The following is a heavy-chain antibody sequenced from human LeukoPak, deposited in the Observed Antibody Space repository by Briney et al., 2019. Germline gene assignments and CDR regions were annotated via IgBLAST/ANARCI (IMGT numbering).Heavy chain of an antibody. V-gene: IGHV1-69*04. CDR3: ARDACSSTSCYSYYYYYGMDV. CDR2: IIPIFGIA. Sequence: SVKVSCKAPGGTFSSYAISWVRQAPGQGLEWMGRIIPIFGIANYAQKFQGRVTITADKSTSTAYMELSSLRSEDTAVYYCARDACSSTSCYSYYYYYGMDVWGQGTTVTVSS. CDR1: GGTFSSYA. J-gene: IGHJ6*02. D-gene: IGHD2-2*01.